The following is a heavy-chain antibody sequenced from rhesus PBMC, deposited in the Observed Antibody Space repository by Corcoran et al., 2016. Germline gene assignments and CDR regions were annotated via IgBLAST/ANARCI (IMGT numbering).Heavy chain of an antibody. D-gene: IGHD3-16*01. CDR1: VGSITGYS. CDR2: IDGNSAST. Sequence: QVKLQQWGEGLVKPSETLSLTCAVYVGSITGYSWSWIRQPPGKGLEGIGNIDGNSASTNYNPSLKNRVTISKDTSKNQFSLKLSSVTAADTAVYYCAKGYYYSGSYGLDSWGQGVVVTVSS. J-gene: IGHJ6*01. V-gene: IGHV4-73*01. CDR3: AKGYYYSGSYGLDS.